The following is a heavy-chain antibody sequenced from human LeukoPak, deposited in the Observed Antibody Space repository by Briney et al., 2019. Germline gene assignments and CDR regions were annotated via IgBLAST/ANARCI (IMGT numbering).Heavy chain of an antibody. CDR2: ISGSGGST. V-gene: IGHV3-23*01. CDR1: GFTFSSYA. CDR3: AKDGEDYGSGSYGDYFDY. D-gene: IGHD3-10*01. Sequence: GGSLRLSCAASGFTFSSYAMSWVRQAPGKGLEWVSAISGSGGSTYYADSVKGRFTISRDNSKNTLYLQMNSLRAEDTAVYYCAKDGEDYGSGSYGDYFDYWGQGTLVTVSS. J-gene: IGHJ4*02.